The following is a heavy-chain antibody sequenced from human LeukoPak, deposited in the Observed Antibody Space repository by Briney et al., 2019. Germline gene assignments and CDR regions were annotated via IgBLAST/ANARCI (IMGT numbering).Heavy chain of an antibody. CDR3: ARDGSSWSLYYYYMDV. Sequence: ASVKVSCKASGYTFTDYYIHWVRQAPGQGLEWMAWMNPNSGGTSYAQKFQGRVTMTTDTSTSTAYMELRSLRSDDTAVYYCARDGSSWSLYYYYMDVWGKGTTVTVSS. J-gene: IGHJ6*03. CDR1: GYTFTDYY. CDR2: MNPNSGGT. D-gene: IGHD6-13*01. V-gene: IGHV1-2*02.